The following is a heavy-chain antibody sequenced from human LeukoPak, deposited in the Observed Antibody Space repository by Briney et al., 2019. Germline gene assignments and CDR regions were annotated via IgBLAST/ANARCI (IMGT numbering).Heavy chain of an antibody. CDR3: ARVGGRNTDRPPELYYFDY. CDR1: GGSISSYC. J-gene: IGHJ4*02. V-gene: IGHV4-59*01. CDR2: IYYSGST. D-gene: IGHD1-14*01. Sequence: SETLSLTCTVSGGSISSYCWSWIRQPPGKGLEWIGYIYYSGSTNYNPSLKSRVTISVDTSKNQFSLKLSSVTAADTAVYYCARVGGRNTDRPPELYYFDYWGRGTLVTVSS.